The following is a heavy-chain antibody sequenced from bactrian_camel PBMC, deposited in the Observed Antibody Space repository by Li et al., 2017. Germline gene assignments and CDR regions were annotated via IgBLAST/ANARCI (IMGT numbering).Heavy chain of an antibody. D-gene: IGHD6*01. CDR3: AEGRGSRGEHCYSLNY. CDR2: ICTRIGHS. Sequence: HVQLVESGGGSVQAGGSLRLSCAASGYDFSGGCMAWFRQVPGKQRDGVASICTRIGHSYYADSVQGRFTISRDSAKNRIYLQMNSLNPEDTAMYYCAEGRGSRGEHCYSLNYWGQGTQVTVS. CDR1: GYDFSGGC. J-gene: IGHJ4*01. V-gene: IGHV3S1*01.